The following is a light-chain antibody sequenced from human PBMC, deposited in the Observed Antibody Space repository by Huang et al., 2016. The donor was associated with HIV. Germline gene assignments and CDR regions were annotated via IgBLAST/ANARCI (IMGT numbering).Light chain of an antibody. CDR1: QSLLHSNGYNY. CDR3: MQALQTPYT. Sequence: DIVMTQSPLSLPVTPGEPASISCRSSQSLLHSNGYNYLGWYLQKPGQSPQLLIYLGFNRASGVPDRFSGSGSGTDFTLKISRVEAEDVGVYYCMQALQTPYTFGQGTKLEIK. CDR2: LGF. J-gene: IGKJ2*01. V-gene: IGKV2-28*01.